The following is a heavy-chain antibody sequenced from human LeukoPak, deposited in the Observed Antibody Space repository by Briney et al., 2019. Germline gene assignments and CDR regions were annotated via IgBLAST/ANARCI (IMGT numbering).Heavy chain of an antibody. V-gene: IGHV4-59*01. Sequence: SETLSLTCTVSGGSISSYYWSWIRQPPGKGLEWIGYIYYSGSTNYNPSLKSRVTISVDTSKNQFSLTLSSVTAADTAVYYCARSGAKAVVLGWFDPWGQGTLVTVSS. D-gene: IGHD7-27*01. CDR2: IYYSGST. CDR3: ARSGAKAVVLGWFDP. CDR1: GGSISSYY. J-gene: IGHJ5*02.